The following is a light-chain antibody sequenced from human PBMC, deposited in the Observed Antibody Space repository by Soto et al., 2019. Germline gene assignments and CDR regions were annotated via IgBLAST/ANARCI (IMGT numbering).Light chain of an antibody. Sequence: QSVLTQPPSASATPGQRITISCSGSRSNIGTNTVHWYQQLPGTAPKLLIYTNNQRPSGVPDRFSGSKSGTSASLAISGLQSEDEADYYCAVWDDSLSAWVFGGGTKLTVL. V-gene: IGLV1-44*01. J-gene: IGLJ3*02. CDR1: RSNIGTNT. CDR3: AVWDDSLSAWV. CDR2: TNN.